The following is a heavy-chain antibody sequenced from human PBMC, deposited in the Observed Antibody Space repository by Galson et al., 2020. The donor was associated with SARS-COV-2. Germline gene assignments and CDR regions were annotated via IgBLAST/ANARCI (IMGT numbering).Heavy chain of an antibody. CDR2: VKQDGSDR. V-gene: IGHV3-7*01. J-gene: IGHJ4*02. D-gene: IGHD5-12*01. CDR3: ARDQDGYNDF. CDR1: GFTFSSYW. Sequence: PGGSLRLSCAASGFTFSSYWMSWVRQAPGKGLEWVANVKQDGSDRYYVDSVKGRFTISSDYAKNSVYLQMNSLRADDTAVYYCARDQDGYNDFWGQGTLVTVSS.